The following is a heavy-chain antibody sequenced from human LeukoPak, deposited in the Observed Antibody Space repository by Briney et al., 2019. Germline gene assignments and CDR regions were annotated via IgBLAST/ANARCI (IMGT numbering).Heavy chain of an antibody. V-gene: IGHV1-69*01. CDR3: ARGIAVAGPTGANWFDP. D-gene: IGHD6-19*01. J-gene: IGHJ5*02. CDR1: GGTFSSYA. Sequence: SVKVSCKASGGTFSSYAISWVRQAPGQGLEWMRGIIPIFGTANYAQKFQGRVTITADESTSTAYMELSSLRSEDTAVYYCARGIAVAGPTGANWFDPWGQGTLVTVSS. CDR2: IIPIFGTA.